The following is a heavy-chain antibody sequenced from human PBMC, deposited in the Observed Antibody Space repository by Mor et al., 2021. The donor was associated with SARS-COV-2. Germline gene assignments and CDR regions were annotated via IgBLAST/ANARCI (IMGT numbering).Heavy chain of an antibody. J-gene: IGHJ2*01. CDR2: RSYDGSNK. V-gene: IGHV3-30-3*01. D-gene: IGHD4-17*01. CDR3: ARDGADNGDYLFWYFEL. Sequence: GKGLEWVAGRSYDGSNKYYADSVKGRFTISRDNSKNTLYLQMNSLRAEDTAVYYCARDGADNGDYLFWYFELWGRGTLDTV.